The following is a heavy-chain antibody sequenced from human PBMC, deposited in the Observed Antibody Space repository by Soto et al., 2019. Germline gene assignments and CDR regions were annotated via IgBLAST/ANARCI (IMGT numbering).Heavy chain of an antibody. CDR2: IYPGGSDT. J-gene: IGHJ6*02. CDR3: ARQGSNGAYYYYGMDV. Sequence: GESLKISCNGSGYRFSSYWIAWVRQMPGKGLEWMGIIYPGGSDTRYSPSFQGQVTMSVDKSNNTAYLHWSSLKASDTAMYYCARQGSNGAYYYYGMDVWGQGTTVTVSS. D-gene: IGHD2-8*01. V-gene: IGHV5-51*01. CDR1: GYRFSSYW.